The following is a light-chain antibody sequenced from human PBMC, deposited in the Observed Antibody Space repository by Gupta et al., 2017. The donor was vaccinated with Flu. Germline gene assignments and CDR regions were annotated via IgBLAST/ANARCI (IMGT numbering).Light chain of an antibody. V-gene: IGKV1-5*03. J-gene: IGKJ1*01. CDR1: QSIDIW. CDR2: KAS. Sequence: DIQMTESPSTLSASVGDRVTITCRASQSIDIWLAWYQQKPGKVPKLLIYKASTLEIGVPSRFSGSGSGTEFTLTINSLQPDDSATYYCRRDDSLWTFGQGTRVEVK. CDR3: RRDDSLWT.